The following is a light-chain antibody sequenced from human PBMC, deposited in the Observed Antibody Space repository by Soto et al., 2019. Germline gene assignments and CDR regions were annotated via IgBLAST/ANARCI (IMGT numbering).Light chain of an antibody. Sequence: DIQMTQSPSSLPASVGDRVTITCRASQSIVADLAWYQHKPGKAPKRLIYLVSDLQSGVPPRFSGSGSGTEFTLTISSLEPEDVAVYYCIQPNSYPRTFGPGTKVDIK. CDR2: LVS. CDR1: QSIVAD. CDR3: IQPNSYPRT. V-gene: IGKV1-17*01. J-gene: IGKJ3*01.